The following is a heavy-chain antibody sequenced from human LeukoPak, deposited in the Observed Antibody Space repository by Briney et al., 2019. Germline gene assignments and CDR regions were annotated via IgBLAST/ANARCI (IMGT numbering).Heavy chain of an antibody. D-gene: IGHD3-10*01. CDR1: GFSLSTNGMG. Sequence: SGPTLVNPTQTLTLTCTFSGFSLSTNGMGVGWIRQPPGKALEWLALVFWDDDKRYSPSLKSRLTITKDTSKNQVVLTMTNMDPVDTATYYCAHRLPAGTYFDYWGQGTLDTVSA. J-gene: IGHJ4*02. CDR3: AHRLPAGTYFDY. CDR2: VFWDDDK. V-gene: IGHV2-5*02.